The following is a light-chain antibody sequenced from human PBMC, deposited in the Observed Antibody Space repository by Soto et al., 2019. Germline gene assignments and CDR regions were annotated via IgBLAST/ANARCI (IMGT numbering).Light chain of an antibody. CDR3: QQFSSYPLT. J-gene: IGKJ4*01. Sequence: EFVLTQSPGTLSLSPGERATLSCRASQTVRNNYLAWYQQKPGQAPRLLIYDASSRATGIPDRFSGGGSGTDFTLTISRLEPEDLAVYYCQQFSSYPLTVGGGTKVDSK. CDR2: DAS. V-gene: IGKV3-20*01. CDR1: QTVRNNY.